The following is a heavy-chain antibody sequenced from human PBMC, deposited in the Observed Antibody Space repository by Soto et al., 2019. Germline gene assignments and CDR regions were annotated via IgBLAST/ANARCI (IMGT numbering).Heavy chain of an antibody. J-gene: IGHJ4*02. CDR1: GGSISSGDYY. D-gene: IGHD1-1*01. V-gene: IGHV4-30-4*01. CDR2: IYYSGST. CDR3: ARGGNGNVFDY. Sequence: SETLSLTCTVSGGSISSGDYYWSWIRQPPGKGLEWIGYIYYSGSTYYNPSLKSRVTISVDTSKNQFSLKLSSVTAADTAVYYCARGGNGNVFDYWGQGTLVTVS.